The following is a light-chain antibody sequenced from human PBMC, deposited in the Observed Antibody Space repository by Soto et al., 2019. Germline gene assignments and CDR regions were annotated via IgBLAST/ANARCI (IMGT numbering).Light chain of an antibody. Sequence: EIVLTQSRGTLSLSLGERATLSCRASQTVSSSFLGWYQQRPGQAPRLLMFATSKTAPGIPDRFSGSGSGTDFTLTISRLEPEDFAVYYCQEYGTSRTFGQGTKVEIK. CDR3: QEYGTSRT. V-gene: IGKV3-20*01. CDR2: ATS. J-gene: IGKJ1*01. CDR1: QTVSSSF.